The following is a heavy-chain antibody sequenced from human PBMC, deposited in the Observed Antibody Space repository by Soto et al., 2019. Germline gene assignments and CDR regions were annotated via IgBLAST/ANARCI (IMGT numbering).Heavy chain of an antibody. CDR3: ARVTRLRDAFDI. CDR1: GYTFTSYD. CDR2: MNPNSGNT. D-gene: IGHD5-12*01. V-gene: IGHV1-8*01. J-gene: IGHJ3*02. Sequence: GASVKVSCKASGYTFTSYDINWVRQATGQGLEWMGWMNPNSGNTGYAQKFQGRVTMTRNTSISTAYMELSSLRSEDTAAYYCARVTRLRDAFDIWGQGTMVTVSS.